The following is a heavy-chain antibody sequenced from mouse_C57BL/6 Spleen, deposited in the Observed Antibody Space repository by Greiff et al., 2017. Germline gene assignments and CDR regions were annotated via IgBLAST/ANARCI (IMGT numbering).Heavy chain of an antibody. J-gene: IGHJ1*03. CDR2: IDPSDSDT. CDR1: GYTFTSYW. D-gene: IGHD1-1*01. Sequence: QVQLQQPGAELVRPGSSVKLSCKASGYTFTSYWMHWVQQRPIQGLEWIGNIDPSDSDTHYNQKFKDKGTLTVDKSSSTAYMQLSSLTSEDAAVYYCARRATVVENWYFDVWGTGTTVTVSS. CDR3: ARRATVVENWYFDV. V-gene: IGHV1-52*01.